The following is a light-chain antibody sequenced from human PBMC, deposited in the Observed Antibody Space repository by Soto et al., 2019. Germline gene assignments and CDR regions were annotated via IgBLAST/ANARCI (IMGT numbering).Light chain of an antibody. CDR1: QSISSY. V-gene: IGKV1-39*01. CDR2: AAS. J-gene: IGKJ5*01. CDR3: QQSYSTPIT. Sequence: DIQMTQSPSSLSASVGDRVTITCRASQSISSYLNWYQQKPGKAPKLLIYAASSLQSGVPSRFSGSGSGTDFXXXISSLQXXDFATYYCQQSYSTPITFGQGTRLEIK.